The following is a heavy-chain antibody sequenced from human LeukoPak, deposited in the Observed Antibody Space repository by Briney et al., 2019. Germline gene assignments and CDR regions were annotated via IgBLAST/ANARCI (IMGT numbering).Heavy chain of an antibody. D-gene: IGHD5-24*01. J-gene: IGHJ4*02. Sequence: PSETLSLTCSVSGVSISSTAYYWAWIRQPPGKGLEWIGTIYYTGSTYCNPSLKSRVTISVDTSKNQFSLKLISVTAADTAVYYCARHGEMAVITHLDYWGQGTLVTVSS. V-gene: IGHV4-39*01. CDR1: GVSISSTAYY. CDR3: ARHGEMAVITHLDY. CDR2: IYYTGST.